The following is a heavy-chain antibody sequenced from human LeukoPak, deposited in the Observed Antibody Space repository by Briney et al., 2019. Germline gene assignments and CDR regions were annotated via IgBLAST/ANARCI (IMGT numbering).Heavy chain of an antibody. CDR3: ARDLLNGYSDDY. J-gene: IGHJ4*02. D-gene: IGHD5-24*01. CDR1: GFTFSSYA. Sequence: GGSLRLSCAASGFTFSSYAMHWVRQAPGKGLKWVAVISYDGSNKYYADSVKGRFTISRDNSKNTLYLQMNSLRAEDTAVYYCARDLLNGYSDDYWGQGTLVTVSS. V-gene: IGHV3-30-3*01. CDR2: ISYDGSNK.